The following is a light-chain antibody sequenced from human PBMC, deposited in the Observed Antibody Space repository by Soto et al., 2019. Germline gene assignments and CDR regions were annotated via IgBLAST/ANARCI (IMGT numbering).Light chain of an antibody. CDR1: QGISTY. Sequence: DIQMTQSPSSLSASVGDRVTITCRASQGISTYLVWYQQKPGTVPKLLIFAASTLQSGTPSRFSGSGSRTDFTLTISSLQPEDVATYYCQNYSGALWTFGQGTKVEIK. J-gene: IGKJ1*01. CDR3: QNYSGALWT. CDR2: AAS. V-gene: IGKV1-27*01.